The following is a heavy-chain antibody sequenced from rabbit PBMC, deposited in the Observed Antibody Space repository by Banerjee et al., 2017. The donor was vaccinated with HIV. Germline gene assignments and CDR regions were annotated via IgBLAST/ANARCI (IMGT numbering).Heavy chain of an antibody. J-gene: IGHJ4*01. Sequence: QEQLEESGGGLVRPGGSLKLSCKASGFSFSSSYWICWVRQAPGKGLEWIACIYAGSSGSTFYASWAKGRFTGSKTSSTTVTLKMNSLTAADTATYLCATYTYGYGGTALWGQGTLVTVS. CDR3: ATYTYGYGGTAL. CDR1: GFSFSSSYW. CDR2: IYAGSSGST. V-gene: IGHV1S45*01. D-gene: IGHD6-1*01.